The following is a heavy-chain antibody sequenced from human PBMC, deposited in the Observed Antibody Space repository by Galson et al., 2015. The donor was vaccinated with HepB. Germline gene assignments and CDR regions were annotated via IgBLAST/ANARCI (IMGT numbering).Heavy chain of an antibody. CDR2: ISYDGSNK. Sequence: SLRLSCAASGFTFSSYAMHWVRQAPGKGLEWVAVISYDGSNKYYADSVKGRFTISRDNSKNTLYLQMNSLRAEDTAVYYCARTWELLDYWGQGTLVTVSS. CDR3: ARTWELLDY. D-gene: IGHD1-26*01. V-gene: IGHV3-30-3*01. J-gene: IGHJ4*02. CDR1: GFTFSSYA.